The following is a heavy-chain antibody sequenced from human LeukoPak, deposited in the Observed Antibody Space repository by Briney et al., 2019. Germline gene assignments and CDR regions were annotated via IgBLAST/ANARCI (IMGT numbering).Heavy chain of an antibody. CDR1: GYTLTELS. CDR3: ARDRRDYGSGDYYYYMDV. CDR2: ISAYNGNT. V-gene: IGHV1-18*01. J-gene: IGHJ6*03. Sequence: ASVKVSCKVSGYTLTELSMHWVRQAPGKGLEWMGWISAYNGNTNYAQKLQGRVTMTTDTSTSTAYMELRSLRSDDTAVYYCARDRRDYGSGDYYYYMDVWGKGTTVTISS. D-gene: IGHD3-10*01.